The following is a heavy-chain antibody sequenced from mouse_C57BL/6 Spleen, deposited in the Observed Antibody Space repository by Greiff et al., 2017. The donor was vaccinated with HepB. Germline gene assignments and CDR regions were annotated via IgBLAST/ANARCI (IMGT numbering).Heavy chain of an antibody. CDR1: GYTFTSYW. CDR3: ARYDYDGGAWFAY. V-gene: IGHV1-55*01. CDR2: IYPGSGST. D-gene: IGHD2-4*01. J-gene: IGHJ3*01. Sequence: QVQLQQPGAELVKPGASVKMSCKASGYTFTSYWITWVKQRPGQGLEWIGDIYPGSGSTNYNEKFKSKATLTVDTSSSTAYMPLSSLTSEDSAVYYCARYDYDGGAWFAYWGQGTLVTVSA.